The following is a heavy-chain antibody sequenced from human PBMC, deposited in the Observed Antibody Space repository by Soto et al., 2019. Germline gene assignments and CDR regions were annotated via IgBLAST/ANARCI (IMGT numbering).Heavy chain of an antibody. CDR2: ISAYNGNT. CDR3: ARVIVATVVNDAFDI. V-gene: IGHV1-18*01. CDR1: GYTFTSYG. Sequence: QVQLVQSGAEVKKPGASVKVSCQASGYTFTSYGINWVRQAPGQELEWMGWISAYNGNTNYPQRLQGRVTMTTDTSTSTAYMDLRSLRSDDTAVYYCARVIVATVVNDAFDIWGQGTTVIVSS. J-gene: IGHJ3*02. D-gene: IGHD5-12*01.